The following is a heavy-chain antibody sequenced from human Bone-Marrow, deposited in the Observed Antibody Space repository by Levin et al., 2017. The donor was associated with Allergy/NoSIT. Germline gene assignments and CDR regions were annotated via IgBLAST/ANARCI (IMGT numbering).Heavy chain of an antibody. D-gene: IGHD6-19*01. CDR1: GFTFNDYP. Sequence: ASVKVSCAASGFTFNDYPMHWVRQAPQRGLEWVSLISWDASTTYYADSVRGRFTIPRDNSKNALFLQMNRLTTEETALDYCAKDLSPRIAVTGNIEYWGQGTLVTVSS. V-gene: IGHV3-43*01. CDR3: AKDLSPRIAVTGNIEY. J-gene: IGHJ4*02. CDR2: ISWDASTT.